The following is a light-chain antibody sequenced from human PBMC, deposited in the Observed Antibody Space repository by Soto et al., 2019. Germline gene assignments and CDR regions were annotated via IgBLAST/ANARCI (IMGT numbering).Light chain of an antibody. J-gene: IGKJ1*01. V-gene: IGKV3-15*01. CDR1: QSVSNN. CDR2: GAS. Sequence: EIVRTQCPATLSVSPGERATLSCRASQSVSNNLAWYQQKPGQAPRLVIYGASTRATGIPARFTGSGSGTEFTLTISSLQSEDFAFYFCQQYDYWPWTFGQGTKV. CDR3: QQYDYWPWT.